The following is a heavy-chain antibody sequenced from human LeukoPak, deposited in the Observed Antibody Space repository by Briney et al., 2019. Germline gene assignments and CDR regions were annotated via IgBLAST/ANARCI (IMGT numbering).Heavy chain of an antibody. CDR2: IIPLFGTP. D-gene: IGHD2-15*01. CDR3: ASATLRCSGGSCYEMDV. V-gene: IGHV1-69*06. CDR1: GGTFSSYT. Sequence: ASVKVSCKASGGTFSSYTISWVRQTPGQGLEWMGGIIPLFGTPDYAQKFQDRLTITADKSTSTAYMELSSLRSEDTAVYYCASATLRCSGGSCYEMDVWGKGTTVTVSS. J-gene: IGHJ6*04.